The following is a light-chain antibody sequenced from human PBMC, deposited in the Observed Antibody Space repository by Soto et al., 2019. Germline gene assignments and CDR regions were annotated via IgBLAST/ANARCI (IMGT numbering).Light chain of an antibody. CDR1: QRVSSW. J-gene: IGKJ2*01. CDR3: HQYNSYSPYT. V-gene: IGKV1-5*03. CDR2: KAS. Sequence: IQMTQSPSTLSASVGDRVTITCRASQRVSSWLAWYQQKPGKAPKLLIYKASSLESGVPSRFSGSGSGTEFTLTISSLRPDDFATYYCHQYNSYSPYTFGQGNKLEIK.